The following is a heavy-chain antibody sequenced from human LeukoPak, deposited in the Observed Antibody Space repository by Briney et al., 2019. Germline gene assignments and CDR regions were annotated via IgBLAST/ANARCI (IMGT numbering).Heavy chain of an antibody. D-gene: IGHD2-15*01. Sequence: PSQTLYLTCTVSGGSISSGDYYWSWIRQPPGKGLEWIGYIYYSGSTYYNPSLKSRVTISVDTSKNQFSLKLSPVTAADTAVYYCASYIVVVVAAADHFDYWGQGTLVTVSS. J-gene: IGHJ4*02. V-gene: IGHV4-30-4*08. CDR1: GGSISSGDYY. CDR2: IYYSGST. CDR3: ASYIVVVVAAADHFDY.